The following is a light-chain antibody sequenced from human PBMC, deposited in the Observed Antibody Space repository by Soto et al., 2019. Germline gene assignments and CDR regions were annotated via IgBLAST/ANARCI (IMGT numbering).Light chain of an antibody. CDR1: EIINSGY. J-gene: IGKJ5*01. V-gene: IGKV3-20*01. CDR2: GAS. Sequence: ENLLTQSPATLPLSAGERATLFCRASEIINSGYLAWYQQKPGRAPRLLIYGASKRATGIPDRFSGSESGTDFTLTINSLEPEDSAVYYCQQYGSSPPFGQGTRLDIK. CDR3: QQYGSSPP.